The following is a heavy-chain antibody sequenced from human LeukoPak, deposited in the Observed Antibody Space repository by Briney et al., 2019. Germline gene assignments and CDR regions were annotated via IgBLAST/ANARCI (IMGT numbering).Heavy chain of an antibody. CDR2: INPNSGGT. Sequence: ASVKVSCKASGYTFTGYYIHWVRQAPGQGLEWMGWINPNSGGTNYAQKFQGSVTMTRDTSIRTAYMELSSLRFDDTAAYYCARDRCSSTSCYRVNNWFDPWGQGTLVTVSS. CDR3: ARDRCSSTSCYRVNNWFDP. CDR1: GYTFTGYY. D-gene: IGHD2-2*01. J-gene: IGHJ5*02. V-gene: IGHV1-2*02.